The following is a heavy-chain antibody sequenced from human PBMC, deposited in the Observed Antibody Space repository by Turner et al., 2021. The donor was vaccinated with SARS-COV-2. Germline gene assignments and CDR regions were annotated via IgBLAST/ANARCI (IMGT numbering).Heavy chain of an antibody. V-gene: IGHV1-2*02. D-gene: IGHD3-3*01. Sequence: QVQLVQSGTGVKKHGAAVRDACKASGYTFTDHYIHWVRQAPGQGLELMVWINPSIGDTNSAQNFQGRVSMTRDTSISTAYLEMTSLRFEDTAVYYCTMGRDDLNMHVWGQGTTVTVSS. CDR1: GYTFTDHY. CDR2: INPSIGDT. J-gene: IGHJ6*02. CDR3: TMGRDDLNMHV.